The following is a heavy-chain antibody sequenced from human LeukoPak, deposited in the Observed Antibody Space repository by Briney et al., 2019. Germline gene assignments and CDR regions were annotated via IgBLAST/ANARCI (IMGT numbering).Heavy chain of an antibody. J-gene: IGHJ6*03. CDR1: GGSFSGYY. CDR2: INHSGST. Sequence: SETLSLTCAVYGGSFSGYYWSWIRQPPGKGLEWIGEINHSGSTNYNPSLKSRVTISVDTSKNQFSLKLSSVTAADTAVYYCARGDYYYYYMDVWGKGTTVTVSS. CDR3: ARGDYYYYYMDV. V-gene: IGHV4-34*01.